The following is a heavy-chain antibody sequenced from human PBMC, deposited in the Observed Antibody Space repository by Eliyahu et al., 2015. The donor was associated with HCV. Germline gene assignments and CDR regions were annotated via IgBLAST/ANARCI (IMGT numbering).Heavy chain of an antibody. J-gene: IGHJ4*02. V-gene: IGHV1-69*04. CDR3: VQAGAVLAAYFDY. CDR2: IIPILGIA. D-gene: IGHD2-2*01. CDR1: GGTFSSYA. Sequence: QVQLVQSGAEVKKPGSSVKVSCKASGGTFSSYAISWVRQAPGQGLEWMGRIIPILGIANYAQKFQGRVTITADKSTSTAYMELSSLRSGDTAVYYCVQAGAVLAAYFDYWGQGTLVTVSS.